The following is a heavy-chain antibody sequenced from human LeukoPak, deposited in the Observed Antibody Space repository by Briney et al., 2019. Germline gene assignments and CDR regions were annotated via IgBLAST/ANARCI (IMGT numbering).Heavy chain of an antibody. Sequence: GGSLRPSCVASGFSFTSYWMSWVRQAPGKDLEFVANINQDAGTTNYVDSVKGRFTISRDNAENSLYLQMSCLRAEDTALYYCARDPGWSSFDIWGQGIMVTVSS. CDR3: ARDPGWSSFDI. V-gene: IGHV3-7*03. CDR1: GFSFTSYW. J-gene: IGHJ3*02. D-gene: IGHD2-15*01. CDR2: INQDAGTT.